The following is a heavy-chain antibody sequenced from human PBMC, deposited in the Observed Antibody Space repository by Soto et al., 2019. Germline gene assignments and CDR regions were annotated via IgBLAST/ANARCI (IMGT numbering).Heavy chain of an antibody. J-gene: IGHJ5*02. V-gene: IGHV1-69*13. CDR1: GGSFGSYV. CDR3: AREGVGGAWFDP. CDR2: IIPLSGTA. Sequence: GASVKVSCKASGGSFGSYVITWVRQAPGQGLEWVGGIIPLSGTANYAQKFQGRVTITAAESTNTAYMELSSLRSDDTAVYYCAREGVGGAWFDPWGQGTPVTVSS. D-gene: IGHD3-16*01.